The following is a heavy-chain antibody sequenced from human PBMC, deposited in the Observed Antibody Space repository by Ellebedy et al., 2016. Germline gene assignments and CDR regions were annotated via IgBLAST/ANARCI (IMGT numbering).Heavy chain of an antibody. D-gene: IGHD3-10*01. CDR3: ARANPKGWFGELGF. CDR2: IWYDGSNK. CDR1: GFTFSSYG. J-gene: IGHJ4*02. Sequence: GGSLRLSCAASGFTFSSYGMHWVRQAPGKGLEWVAVIWYDGSNKYYADSVKGRFTISRDNSKNTLYLQMNSLRAEDTAVYYCARANPKGWFGELGFWGQGTLVTVSS. V-gene: IGHV3-33*08.